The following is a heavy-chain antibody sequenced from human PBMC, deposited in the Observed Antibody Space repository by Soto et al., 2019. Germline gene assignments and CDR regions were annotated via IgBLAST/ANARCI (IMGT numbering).Heavy chain of an antibody. Sequence: GGSLRLSCAASGFTFDDYAMHWVRQAPGKGLEWVSGISWNSGSIGYADSVKGRFTISRDNAKNSLYLQMNSLRAEDTALYYCAKSSKLVRGTDAFDIWGQGTMVTVSS. J-gene: IGHJ3*02. CDR3: AKSSKLVRGTDAFDI. D-gene: IGHD3-10*01. CDR1: GFTFDDYA. V-gene: IGHV3-9*01. CDR2: ISWNSGSI.